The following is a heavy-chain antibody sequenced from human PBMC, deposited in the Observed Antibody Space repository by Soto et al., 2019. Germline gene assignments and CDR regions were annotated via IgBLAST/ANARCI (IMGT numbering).Heavy chain of an antibody. D-gene: IGHD6-13*01. CDR2: ISSSSSTI. V-gene: IGHV3-48*02. Sequence: GGSLRLSCAAPGFTFSSYSMNWVRQAPGKGLEWVSYISSSSSTIYYADSVKGRFTISRDNAKNSLYLQMNSLRDEDTAVYYCARDRESSSWNLFSYYYGVDVWGQGTTVTVSS. CDR3: ARDRESSSWNLFSYYYGVDV. J-gene: IGHJ6*02. CDR1: GFTFSSYS.